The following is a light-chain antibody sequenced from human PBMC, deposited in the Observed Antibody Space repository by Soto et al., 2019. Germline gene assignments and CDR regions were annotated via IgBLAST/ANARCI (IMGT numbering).Light chain of an antibody. V-gene: IGKV1-12*01. CDR2: AAS. CDR3: QDATSFPVA. CDR1: QGISSW. Sequence: DIQMTQSPSSVSASVGDRVTITCRASQGISSWLAWYQQKPGKAPKLLIYAASSLQSGVPSRFSGSAAGTDPAPPLCSLWAEDFGPYSCQDATSFPVAFGPATKVHIQ. J-gene: IGKJ3*01.